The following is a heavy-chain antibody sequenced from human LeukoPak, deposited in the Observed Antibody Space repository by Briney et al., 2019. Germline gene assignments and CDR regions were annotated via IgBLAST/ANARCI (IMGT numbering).Heavy chain of an antibody. CDR2: ISVDSTT. D-gene: IGHD1-1*01. CDR3: AKCNLNNCREGFDM. V-gene: IGHV3-23*01. CDR1: GLTFSNYA. J-gene: IGHJ3*02. Sequence: GGALRLSCAASGLTFSNYALSWVRQAPGKGLDWVSRISVDSTTYYLDSVRGRVTISRDNSKSTLYLQMRGLRAEDTALYYCAKCNLNNCREGFDMWGQGTMVTVSS.